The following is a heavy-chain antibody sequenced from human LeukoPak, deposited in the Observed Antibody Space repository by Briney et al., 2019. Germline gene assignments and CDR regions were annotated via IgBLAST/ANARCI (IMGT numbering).Heavy chain of an antibody. Sequence: PSETLSLTCTVSGGSLTGYYWTWIRQPPGKGLEWVGYIYYSGSTKYDPSLKSRVTISVDTSKNQFSLKLSSVTAADTAVYYCARHQSSGLDYWGQGTLVTVSS. CDR1: GGSLTGYY. J-gene: IGHJ4*02. CDR3: ARHQSSGLDY. D-gene: IGHD6-19*01. V-gene: IGHV4-59*08. CDR2: IYYSGST.